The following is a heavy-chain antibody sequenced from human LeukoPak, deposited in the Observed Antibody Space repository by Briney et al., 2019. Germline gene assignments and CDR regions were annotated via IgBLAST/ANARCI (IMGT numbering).Heavy chain of an antibody. CDR2: INHSGST. CDR1: GGSFSGYY. D-gene: IGHD6-19*01. V-gene: IGHV4-34*01. CDR3: ARVGSGWYARSYYYMDV. Sequence: SETLSPTCAVYGGSFSGYYWSWIRQPPGKGLEWIGEINHSGSTNYNPSLKSRVTISVDTSKNQFSLKLSSVTAADTAVYYCARVGSGWYARSYYYMDVWGKGTTVTVSS. J-gene: IGHJ6*03.